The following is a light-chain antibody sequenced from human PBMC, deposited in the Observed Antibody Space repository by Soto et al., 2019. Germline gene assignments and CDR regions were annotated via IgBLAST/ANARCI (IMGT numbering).Light chain of an antibody. CDR3: TSYAGSDNLV. CDR2: EVN. Sequence: QSALTQPPSAPGSPGQSVTISCTGTSNDIGGYNYVSWYQQHPGKAPKLMIYEVNKRPSGVPDRFSGSKSGNTASLTVSGLQADDEADYYCTSYAGSDNLVFGGGTKLTVL. J-gene: IGLJ2*01. V-gene: IGLV2-8*01. CDR1: SNDIGGYNY.